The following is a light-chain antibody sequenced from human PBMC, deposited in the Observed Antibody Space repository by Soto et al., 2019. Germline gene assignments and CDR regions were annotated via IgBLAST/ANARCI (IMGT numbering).Light chain of an antibody. J-gene: IGLJ3*02. CDR3: AAWDDGLNGVV. V-gene: IGLV1-44*01. CDR1: SSNIASTN. Sequence: QAVVTQPPSASGTPGQRVTIACSGSSSNIASTNVKWYQQLPGTAPELLIYNNNQRPSGVAGRFSGYKSGTSASLAISGLQSEEEEDYYCAAWDDGLNGVVFGGGTKVTVL. CDR2: NNN.